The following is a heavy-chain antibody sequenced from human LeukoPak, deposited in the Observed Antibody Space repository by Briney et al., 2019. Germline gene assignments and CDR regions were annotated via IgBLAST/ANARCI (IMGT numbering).Heavy chain of an antibody. V-gene: IGHV3-33*01. Sequence: PGGSLRLSCAAAGFTFNHYGMHWVRQAPGKGLEWVAVIWSDGTNQYYADSVKGRFTISRDDSGNTVYLQMNSLRPEDTGVYYCARDAQRGFDYSNSLENWGQGTPVTAST. CDR2: IWSDGTNQ. D-gene: IGHD4-11*01. CDR3: ARDAQRGFDYSNSLEN. J-gene: IGHJ4*02. CDR1: GFTFNHYG.